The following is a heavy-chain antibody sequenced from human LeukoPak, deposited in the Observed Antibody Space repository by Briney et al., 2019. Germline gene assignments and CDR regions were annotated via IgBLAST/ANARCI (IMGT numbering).Heavy chain of an antibody. CDR2: IYTSGTT. J-gene: IGHJ4*02. V-gene: IGHV4-4*07. CDR3: ARGLWFGDENPPYFDY. CDR1: GGSISSYY. D-gene: IGHD3-10*01. Sequence: PSETLSLTCTVSGGSISSYYWSRIRQPAGKGLEWIGRIYTSGTTNYNPSLKSRVTISIDTSKNQFSLKLSSVTAADTAVYYCARGLWFGDENPPYFDYWGQGTLVTVSS.